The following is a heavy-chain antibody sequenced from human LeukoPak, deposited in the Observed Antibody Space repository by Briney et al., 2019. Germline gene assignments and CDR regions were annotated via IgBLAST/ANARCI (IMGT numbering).Heavy chain of an antibody. CDR1: GGSISSYY. CDR3: ARDRRLGRTFGTKNWFDP. J-gene: IGHJ5*02. D-gene: IGHD3-10*01. V-gene: IGHV4-4*07. Sequence: PSETLSLTCTVSGGSISSYYWSWIRQPAGKGLEWIGRIYTSGSTNYNPSLKSRVTMSVDTSKNQFSLKLSSVTAADTAVYYCARDRRLGRTFGTKNWFDPWGQGTLVTVSS. CDR2: IYTSGST.